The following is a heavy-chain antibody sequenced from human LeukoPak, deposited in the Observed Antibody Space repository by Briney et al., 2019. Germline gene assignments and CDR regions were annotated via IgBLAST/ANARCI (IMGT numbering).Heavy chain of an antibody. CDR1: GGSISRSSYC. CDR3: AGTVGATFHFDY. D-gene: IGHD1-26*01. V-gene: IGHV4-39*01. J-gene: IGHJ4*02. CDR2: FFYSGNT. Sequence: SETLSLTCTVSGGSISRSSYCWGWIRQTPGKGLEWMGSFFYSGNTYSNPSLNSRVTISVETSKNQFSLRLSSVTAADTAVYYCAGTVGATFHFDYWGQGTLVTVSS.